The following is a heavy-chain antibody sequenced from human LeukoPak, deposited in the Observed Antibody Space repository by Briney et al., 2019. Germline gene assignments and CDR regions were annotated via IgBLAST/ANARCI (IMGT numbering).Heavy chain of an antibody. D-gene: IGHD6-13*01. CDR3: ARQIASAGTAGFDF. Sequence: KPSETLSLTCTVSGSSISSYYWSWIRQPAGKGLECIGRIYSTGSTNYNPSLKSRVTMSLDTSKNQFSLRLRSVTAADTAVYYCARQIASAGTAGFDFWGQGALVTVSS. CDR1: GSSISSYY. J-gene: IGHJ4*02. V-gene: IGHV4-4*07. CDR2: IYSTGST.